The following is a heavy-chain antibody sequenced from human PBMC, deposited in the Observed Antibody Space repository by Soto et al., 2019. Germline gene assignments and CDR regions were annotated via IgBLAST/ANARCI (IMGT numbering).Heavy chain of an antibody. CDR1: GGSFSGYY. Sequence: TLSLTCSVYGGSFSGYYWTWIRQPPGKGLEWIGEINHSGSTSYNPSLKSRVTILVDTSKNQFSLKVSSVTAADTAVYYCARGGYSSTPSIPRVYYYYGMDVWGQGTTVTVSS. J-gene: IGHJ6*02. D-gene: IGHD6-13*01. CDR3: ARGGYSSTPSIPRVYYYYGMDV. CDR2: INHSGST. V-gene: IGHV4-34*01.